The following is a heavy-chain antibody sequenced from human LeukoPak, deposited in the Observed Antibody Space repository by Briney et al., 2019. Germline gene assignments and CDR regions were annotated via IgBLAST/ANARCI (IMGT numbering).Heavy chain of an antibody. J-gene: IGHJ4*02. D-gene: IGHD2-15*01. CDR1: GFTFSSYW. CDR3: ARVRLGYCSGGSCPHFDY. CDR2: INSDGSST. V-gene: IGHV3-74*01. Sequence: GGSLRLSCAASGFTFSSYWMHWVRQAPGKGLVWVSRINSDGSSTSYADSVKGRFTISRDNAKNTLYLQMNSLRAEDTAVYYCARVRLGYCSGGSCPHFDYWGQGTLVTVSS.